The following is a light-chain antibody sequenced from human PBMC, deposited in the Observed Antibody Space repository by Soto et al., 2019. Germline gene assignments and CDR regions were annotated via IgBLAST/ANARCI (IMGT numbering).Light chain of an antibody. CDR2: LVS. V-gene: IGKV2-28*01. CDR3: MQGLHTPRT. CDR1: ESLLHRNGNTL. Sequence: DIVLTQSPLSLTVTPGEAASISCTSSESLLHRNGNTLLDWYLQKPGQSPQLLIYLVSRRASGVPDRFSGGGSGTDFTLKISRVEADDVGVYYCMQGLHTPRTFGQGTKVEIK. J-gene: IGKJ1*01.